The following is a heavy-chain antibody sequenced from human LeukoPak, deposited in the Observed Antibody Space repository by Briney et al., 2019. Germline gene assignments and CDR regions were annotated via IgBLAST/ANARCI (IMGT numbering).Heavy chain of an antibody. Sequence: NPGGSLRLSCAAPGFTFSSYSMNWVRQAPGKGLEWVSSISNIYYAYSVKGRFTISRDNAKNSLYLQMNSLRAEDTAVYYCARSRRDILTGYYQGVSDYWGQGTLVTVSS. CDR1: GFTFSSYS. V-gene: IGHV3-21*01. D-gene: IGHD3-9*01. CDR2: ISNI. CDR3: ARSRRDILTGYYQGVSDY. J-gene: IGHJ4*02.